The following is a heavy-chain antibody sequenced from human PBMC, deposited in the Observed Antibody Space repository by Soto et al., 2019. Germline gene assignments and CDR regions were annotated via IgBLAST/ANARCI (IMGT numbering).Heavy chain of an antibody. CDR1: GFTFSDYY. CDR2: ISSSSSYT. D-gene: IGHD6-13*01. J-gene: IGHJ4*02. V-gene: IGHV3-11*05. CDR3: ARDRGIAAAGTTPGRPDY. Sequence: PGGSLRLSCAASGFTFSDYYMSWIRQAPGKGLEWVSYISSSSSYTNYADSVKGRFTISRDNAKNSLYLQMNSLRAEDTAVYYCARDRGIAAAGTTPGRPDYWGQGTQVTVSS.